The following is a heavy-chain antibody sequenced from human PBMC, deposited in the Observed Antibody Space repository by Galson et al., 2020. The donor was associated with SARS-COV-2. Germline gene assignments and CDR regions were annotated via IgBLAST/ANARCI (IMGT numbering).Heavy chain of an antibody. D-gene: IGHD2-2*01. CDR2: IYYSGST. CDR1: GGSISSSSYY. J-gene: IGHJ5*02. Sequence: SETLSLTCTVSGGSISSSSYYWGWIRQPPGKGLEWIGSIYYSGSTYYNPSLKSRITISVDTSKNQFSLKLSSVTAADTAVYYCAGIYCSSTSCYLYWFDPWGQGTLVTVSS. V-gene: IGHV4-39*07. CDR3: AGIYCSSTSCYLYWFDP.